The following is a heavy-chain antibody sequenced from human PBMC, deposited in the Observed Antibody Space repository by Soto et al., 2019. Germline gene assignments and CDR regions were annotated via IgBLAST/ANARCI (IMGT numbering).Heavy chain of an antibody. D-gene: IGHD1-20*01. J-gene: IGHJ5*01. CDR2: INPSSGST. V-gene: IGHV1-46*01. CDR3: ARGITSTAGDWLDS. CDR1: GYTFTSYY. Sequence: QVQLVQSGAEVKKSGASVMVSCKASGYTFTSYYIHWLRQAPGQGLEWMGIINPSSGSTNFARKFQGRVTLTTDTSTSTLFMDLNSLRSEDTAVYFCARGITSTAGDWLDSWGQGTLVSVTS.